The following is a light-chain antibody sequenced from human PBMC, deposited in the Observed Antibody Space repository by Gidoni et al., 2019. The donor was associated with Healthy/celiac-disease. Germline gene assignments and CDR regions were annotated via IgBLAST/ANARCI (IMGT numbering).Light chain of an antibody. CDR1: QSVSSSY. CDR2: GAS. J-gene: IGKJ1*01. CDR3: QQYGSSPWT. V-gene: IGKV3-20*01. Sequence: EILLTQSPGPPPLSPGARTTLSCRASQSVSSSYLAWYQQKPGQAPRLLIYGASSRATGIPDRFSGSGSGTDFTLTISRLEPEDFAVYYCQQYGSSPWTFGQGTKVEIK.